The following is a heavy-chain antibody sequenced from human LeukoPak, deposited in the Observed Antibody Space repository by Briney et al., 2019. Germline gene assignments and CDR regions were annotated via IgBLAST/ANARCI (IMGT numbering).Heavy chain of an antibody. J-gene: IGHJ4*02. CDR1: GGSFSGYY. CDR2: INHSGST. V-gene: IGHV4-34*01. D-gene: IGHD3-22*01. Sequence: SETLSLTCAVYGGSFSGYYWSWIRQPPGKGLEWPGEINHSGSTNYNPSLKSRVTISVDTSKNQFSLKLSSVTAADTAVYYCARSSGYYPPFDYWGQGTLVTVSS. CDR3: ARSSGYYPPFDY.